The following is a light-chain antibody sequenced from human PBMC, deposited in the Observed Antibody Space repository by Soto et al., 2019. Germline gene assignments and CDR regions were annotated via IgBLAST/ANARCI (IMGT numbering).Light chain of an antibody. CDR2: GAS. CDR3: QQFGNSPYT. CDR1: QSVSSSY. J-gene: IGKJ2*01. Sequence: EIVLTQSPGTLSLSPWERATLSCRASQSVSSSYLAWYQQKPGQAHRLLIYGASSRATGIPDRFSGSGSGTDFTLTISRLEPEDFAVYYCQQFGNSPYTFGQGTRLEIK. V-gene: IGKV3-20*01.